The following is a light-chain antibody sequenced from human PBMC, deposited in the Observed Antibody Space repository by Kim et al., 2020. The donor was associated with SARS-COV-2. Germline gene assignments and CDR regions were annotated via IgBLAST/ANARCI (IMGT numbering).Light chain of an antibody. J-gene: IGKJ1*01. CDR1: QDISNY. CDR2: AAS. V-gene: IGKV1-27*01. CDR3: QKCDSAPWT. Sequence: DIQMTKSPSSLSASVGDRVTITCRASQDISNYLAWFQLKPGKAPKLLIYAASALQPGVPSRFSGSGSGTDFTLTVTSLQPEDVATYYCQKCDSAPWTFGQGTKVDIK.